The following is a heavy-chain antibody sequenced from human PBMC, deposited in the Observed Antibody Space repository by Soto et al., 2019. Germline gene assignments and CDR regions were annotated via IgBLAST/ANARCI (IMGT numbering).Heavy chain of an antibody. CDR2: IIPIFGTA. CDR1: RGRFKSYA. Sequence: KVSCEACRGRFKSYAISWARHAPGQGIEWMGGIIPIFGTANYAQKFQGRVTITADESTSTAYMELSSLRSEDTAVYYCARDPSSILAAGHTNYYYFYGMAVWGKGTTVTVSS. CDR3: ARDPSSILAAGHTNYYYFYGMAV. J-gene: IGHJ6*04. V-gene: IGHV1-69*01. D-gene: IGHD6-13*01.